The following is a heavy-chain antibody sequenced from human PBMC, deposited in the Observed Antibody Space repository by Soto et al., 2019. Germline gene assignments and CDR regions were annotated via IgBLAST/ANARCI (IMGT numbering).Heavy chain of an antibody. CDR3: ARGVSAGVDY. D-gene: IGHD1-26*01. V-gene: IGHV1-8*01. CDR2: MQPSTGRT. J-gene: IGHJ4*02. CDR1: GYSFTSPD. Sequence: ASVKVSCKASGYSFTSPDINWVRQTAGQGPEWMGWMQPSTGRTGYAQKFQGRVTMTRDTSINTAYMELTTLTSDDTAFYYCARGVSAGVDYWGQGTLVTVSS.